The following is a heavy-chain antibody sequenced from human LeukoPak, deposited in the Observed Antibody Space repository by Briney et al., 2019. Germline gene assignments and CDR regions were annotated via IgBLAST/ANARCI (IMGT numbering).Heavy chain of an antibody. Sequence: GSSVKVSCKASGGTFSSCAISWVRQAPGQGLEWMGGIIPIFGTANYAQKFQGRVTITTDESTSTAYMELSSLRSEDTAVYYCARYRPTYYYDSSGYSGSGPYFDYWGQGTLVTVSS. V-gene: IGHV1-69*05. CDR1: GGTFSSCA. CDR2: IIPIFGTA. D-gene: IGHD3-22*01. J-gene: IGHJ4*02. CDR3: ARYRPTYYYDSSGYSGSGPYFDY.